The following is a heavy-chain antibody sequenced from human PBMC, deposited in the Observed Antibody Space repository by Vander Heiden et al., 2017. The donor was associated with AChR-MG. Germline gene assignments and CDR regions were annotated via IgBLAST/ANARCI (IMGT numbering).Heavy chain of an antibody. Sequence: QVQLVQSGAEVKKPGSSVKVSCKASGGTFSSYAISWVRPAPGQGLEWMGGIIPIFGTANYAQKFQGRVTITADESTSTAYMELSSLRSEDTAVYYCARASGGYDILTGYYKSPKYGMDVWGQGTTVTVSS. V-gene: IGHV1-69*01. CDR3: ARASGGYDILTGYYKSPKYGMDV. CDR2: IIPIFGTA. D-gene: IGHD3-9*01. J-gene: IGHJ6*02. CDR1: GGTFSSYA.